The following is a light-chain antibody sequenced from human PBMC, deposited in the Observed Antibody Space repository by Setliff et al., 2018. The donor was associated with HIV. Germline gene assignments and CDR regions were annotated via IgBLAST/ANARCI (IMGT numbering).Light chain of an antibody. CDR1: SSDVGTYNY. J-gene: IGLJ1*01. CDR3: SSYASTSYASSSSYV. CDR2: DVG. V-gene: IGLV2-14*03. Sequence: QSALAQPASVSGSPGQSITISCTGTSSDVGTYNYVSWYQQHPGKAPKLMIFDVGNRPSGVSNRFSGSNSGNTASLTISGLQAEDEADYYCSSYASTSYASSSSYVFGTGTKVTVL.